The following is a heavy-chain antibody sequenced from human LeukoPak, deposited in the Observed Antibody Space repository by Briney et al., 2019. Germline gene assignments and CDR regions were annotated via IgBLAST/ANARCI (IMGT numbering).Heavy chain of an antibody. CDR1: GYSISSTYY. Sequence: SETLSLTCTVSGYSISSTYYWTWIRQPPGKGLEWIGYIFYNGLTNYNPSLKSRVTISLDTSNNQFSLRLTSVTAADTAVYYCANDSEGSRDVFDIWGPGTMVSVSS. J-gene: IGHJ3*02. CDR2: IFYNGLT. D-gene: IGHD3-3*01. V-gene: IGHV4-61*01. CDR3: ANDSEGSRDVFDI.